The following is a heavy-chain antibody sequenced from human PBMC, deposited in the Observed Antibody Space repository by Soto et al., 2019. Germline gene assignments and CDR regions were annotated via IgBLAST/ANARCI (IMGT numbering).Heavy chain of an antibody. Sequence: SLTLSLTCTVSVGFIRSGVDYLCWLREHPGKGLEWIGYIYYSGSTYYNPSLKSRVTISVDTSKNQFSLKLSSVTAADTAVYYCARSGYSYGPNPLLYWGQGTLVTVS. D-gene: IGHD5-18*01. J-gene: IGHJ4*02. V-gene: IGHV4-31*03. CDR2: IYYSGST. CDR1: VGFIRSGVDY. CDR3: ARSGYSYGPNPLLY.